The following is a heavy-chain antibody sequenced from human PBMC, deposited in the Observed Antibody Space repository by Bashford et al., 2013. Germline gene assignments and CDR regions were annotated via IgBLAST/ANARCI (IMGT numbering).Heavy chain of an antibody. Sequence: SLRLSCAASGFTFSSYGMHWVRQAPGKGLEWVAVIWYDGSNKYYADSVKGRFTISRDNSKNTLYLQMNSLRAEDTAVYYCARDPQTHIIAAAGTYVDYWGQGTLVTVSS. CDR3: ARDPQTHIIAAAGTYVDY. CDR2: IWYDGSNK. V-gene: IGHV3-33*01. CDR1: GFTFSSYG. D-gene: IGHD6-13*01. J-gene: IGHJ4*02.